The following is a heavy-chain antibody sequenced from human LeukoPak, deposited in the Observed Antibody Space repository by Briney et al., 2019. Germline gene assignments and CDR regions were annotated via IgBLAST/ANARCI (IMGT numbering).Heavy chain of an antibody. Sequence: PGGSLRLSCAASGFTFSSYWMHWVRQAPGKGLVWVSRIISDGSSTSYADSVKGRFTISRDNAKNTLYLQMNSLRAEDTAVYYCARDRGGGNSDATAFDIWGQGTMVTVSS. CDR2: IISDGSST. D-gene: IGHD4-23*01. CDR1: GFTFSSYW. CDR3: ARDRGGGNSDATAFDI. V-gene: IGHV3-74*01. J-gene: IGHJ3*02.